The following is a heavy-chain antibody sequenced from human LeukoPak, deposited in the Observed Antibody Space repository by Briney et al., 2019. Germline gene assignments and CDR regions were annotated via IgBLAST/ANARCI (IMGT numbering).Heavy chain of an antibody. CDR2: INPNSGGT. CDR1: GYTFTGYY. D-gene: IGHD6-13*01. Sequence: ASVKVSCKASGYTFTGYYMHWVRQAPGQGLEWMGWINPNSGGTNYAQKLQGRVTMTTDTSTSTAYMELRSLRSEDTAVYYCARTRGSSWPFDYWGQGTLVTVSS. J-gene: IGHJ4*02. CDR3: ARTRGSSWPFDY. V-gene: IGHV1-2*02.